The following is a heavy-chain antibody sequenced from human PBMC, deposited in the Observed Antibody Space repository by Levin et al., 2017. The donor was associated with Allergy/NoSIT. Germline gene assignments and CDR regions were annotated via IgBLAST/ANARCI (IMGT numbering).Heavy chain of an antibody. D-gene: IGHD3-16*02. CDR2: ISAYNGNT. J-gene: IGHJ4*02. CDR1: GYTFTSYG. Sequence: ASVKVSCKASGYTFTSYGISWVRQAPGQGLEWMGWISAYNGNTNYAQKLQGRVTMTTDTSTSTAYMELRSLRSDDTAVYYCARAPMDRHYDYVWGSYRYIPNDYWGQGTLVTVSA. CDR3: ARAPMDRHYDYVWGSYRYIPNDY. V-gene: IGHV1-18*01.